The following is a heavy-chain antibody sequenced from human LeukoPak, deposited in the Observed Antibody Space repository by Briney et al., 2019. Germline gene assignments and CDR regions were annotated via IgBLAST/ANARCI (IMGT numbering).Heavy chain of an antibody. CDR2: IYYSGST. J-gene: IGHJ4*02. CDR1: VGSISSGDYY. D-gene: IGHD3-22*01. Sequence: SETLSLTCTVSVGSISSGDYYWSWIRQPPGRGLGWFGYIYYSGSTYYNPSLKSRVTISVDTSKDQFSLKLSSVTAADTAVYYCARGVNLGDYDSSGYYPPYFDYWGQGTLVTVSS. CDR3: ARGVNLGDYDSSGYYPPYFDY. V-gene: IGHV4-30-4*01.